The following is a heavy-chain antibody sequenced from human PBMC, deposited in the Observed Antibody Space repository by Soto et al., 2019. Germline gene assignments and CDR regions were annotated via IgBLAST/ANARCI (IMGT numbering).Heavy chain of an antibody. CDR3: ARVFYIAVALDAFDI. Sequence: TLSLTCAMSGESVACNSAAWNWIRPSPSRGLEWLGRTYYRSKWYNDYAVSVKSRITINPDTSKNQFSLQLNSVTPEDTAVYYCARVFYIAVALDAFDIWGQGTMVTVSS. V-gene: IGHV6-1*01. J-gene: IGHJ3*02. D-gene: IGHD6-19*01. CDR2: TYYRSKWYN. CDR1: GESVACNSAA.